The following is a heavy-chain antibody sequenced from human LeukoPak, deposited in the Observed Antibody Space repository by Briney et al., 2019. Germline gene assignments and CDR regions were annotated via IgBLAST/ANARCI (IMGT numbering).Heavy chain of an antibody. J-gene: IGHJ4*02. CDR3: ARDLGSFETFDY. CDR2: IGGDGIAF. CDR1: GFTFTDHP. D-gene: IGHD1-26*01. Sequence: GGSLRLSCVASGFTFTDHPMNWVRQAPGKGLEWISYIGGDGIAFYADSVKGRFTISRDNSKNTLYLQMNSLRVEDTAMYYCARDLGSFETFDYWGQGTLVSVSS. V-gene: IGHV3-48*01.